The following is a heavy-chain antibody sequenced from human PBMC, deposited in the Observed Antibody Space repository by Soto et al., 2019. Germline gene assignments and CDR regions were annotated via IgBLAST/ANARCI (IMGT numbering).Heavy chain of an antibody. CDR2: VSSSGDTT. V-gene: IGHV3-23*01. J-gene: IGHJ4*02. CDR1: GFSFSNYA. Sequence: EVQLLESGGGLVQPGGSLRLSCAASGFSFSNYAMNWVRQAPGKGLEWVSTVSSSGDTTYYSDSVKGRFTVSRDNSRNTLFLQMNSLKTEDTGVYYCTSNAAAKVGTLSYWGQGTLVNVSS. CDR3: TSNAAAKVGTLSY. D-gene: IGHD1-26*01.